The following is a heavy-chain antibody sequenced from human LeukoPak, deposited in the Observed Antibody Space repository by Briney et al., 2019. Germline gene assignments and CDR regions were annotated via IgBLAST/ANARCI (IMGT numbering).Heavy chain of an antibody. CDR2: XXXXXST. CDR1: GGSFSGYY. J-gene: IGHJ5*02. CDR3: ARAPRGGTMVRGVKKDNWFDP. D-gene: IGHD3-10*01. Sequence: SETLSLTCAVYGGSFSGYYWSWIRLPPGKGXXXXXXXXXXXSTNYNPSLKSRVTISVDTSKNQLSLKLSSVTAADTAVYYCARAPRGGTMVRGVKKDNWFDPWGQGTLVTVSS. V-gene: IGHV4-34*01.